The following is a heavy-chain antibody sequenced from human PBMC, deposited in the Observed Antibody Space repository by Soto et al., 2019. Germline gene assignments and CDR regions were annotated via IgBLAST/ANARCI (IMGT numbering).Heavy chain of an antibody. CDR2: IYHSGST. Sequence: SETLSLTCTVSGGSISSDGYSWSWIRQPPGKGLEWIGYIYHSGSTYYNPSLKSRVTISLDRSKNHFSLKLSSVSAADTAVYYCARAQWLVLDYWGQGTLVTVSS. D-gene: IGHD6-19*01. J-gene: IGHJ4*02. CDR1: GGSISSDGYS. CDR3: ARAQWLVLDY. V-gene: IGHV4-30-2*01.